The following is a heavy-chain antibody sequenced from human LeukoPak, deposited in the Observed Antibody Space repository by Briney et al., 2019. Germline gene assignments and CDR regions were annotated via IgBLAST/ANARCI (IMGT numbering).Heavy chain of an antibody. V-gene: IGHV3-66*01. CDR1: GFTVSSNY. J-gene: IGHJ4*02. CDR3: ARGSNYYDSSGYRASYYFDY. CDR2: IYSGGST. D-gene: IGHD3-22*01. Sequence: SGGSLRLSCAASGFTVSSNYMSWVRQAPGKGLEWVSVIYSGGSTYYADSVKGRFTISRDNSKNTLYLQMNSLRAEDTAVYYCARGSNYYDSSGYRASYYFDYWGQGTLVTVSS.